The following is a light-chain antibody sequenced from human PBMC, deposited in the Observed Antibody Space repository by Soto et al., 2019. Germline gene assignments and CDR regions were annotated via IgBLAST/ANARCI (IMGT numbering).Light chain of an antibody. Sequence: IVMTQSPATLSVSRGERATLSCRASQSVSSNLAWYQQKPGQAPSLLIYGASTRATGIPARFSGSGSGTEFTLTISSMQSEDFAVYYCQQYNNWPLTFGGGTKVDIK. CDR3: QQYNNWPLT. V-gene: IGKV3-15*01. CDR2: GAS. CDR1: QSVSSN. J-gene: IGKJ4*01.